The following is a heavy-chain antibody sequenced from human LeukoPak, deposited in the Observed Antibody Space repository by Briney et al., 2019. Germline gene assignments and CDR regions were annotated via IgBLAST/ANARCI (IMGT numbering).Heavy chain of an antibody. CDR2: IKQDGSEK. CDR3: ARDPPIYCGGDCYHP. J-gene: IGHJ5*02. D-gene: IGHD2-21*02. CDR1: GFTFSSYW. V-gene: IGHV3-7*01. Sequence: GSLRLSCAASGFTFSSYWMSWVRRAPGRGLEWVANIKQDGSEKYYVDSVKGRFTISRDNAKNSVYLQMNSLRAEDTAVYYYARDPPIYCGGDCYHPWGQGTLVTVSS.